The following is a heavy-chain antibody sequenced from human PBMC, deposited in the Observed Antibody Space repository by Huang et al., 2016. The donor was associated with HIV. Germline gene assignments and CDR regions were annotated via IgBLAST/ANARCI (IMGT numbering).Heavy chain of an antibody. D-gene: IGHD4-17*01. J-gene: IGHJ6*02. CDR3: ARDLGTTVVPDGMDV. CDR2: ISPSYGYT. CDR1: GYTFISYG. V-gene: IGHV1-18*04. Sequence: QVQLVQSGAEVTKPGASVKVSCRASGYTFISYGITWVRQAPGQGLEWMGGISPSYGYTNYAQQSQGRVTMTTDTSANTVYMEVRSLRSDDTAVYYCARDLGTTVVPDGMDVWGQGTTVTVSS.